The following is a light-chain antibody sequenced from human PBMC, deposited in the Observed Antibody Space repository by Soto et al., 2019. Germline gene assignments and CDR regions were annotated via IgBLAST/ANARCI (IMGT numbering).Light chain of an antibody. J-gene: IGKJ1*01. CDR1: QSVSSIN. V-gene: IGKV3-20*01. Sequence: EIVLTQSPGTLSLSPGERATLSCRSSQSVSSINLAWYQQKPDQAPRLLIHDASSRATGISDRFTGSGSGTDFTLTITTLEPEDFAVYYCQQYGSSPRTFGLGTKVDI. CDR2: DAS. CDR3: QQYGSSPRT.